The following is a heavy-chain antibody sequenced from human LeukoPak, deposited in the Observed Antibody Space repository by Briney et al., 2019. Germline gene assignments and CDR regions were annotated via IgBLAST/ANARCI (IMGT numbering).Heavy chain of an antibody. CDR3: ARGGTYGSGSSPFDY. CDR1: GGSISSSSYF. V-gene: IGHV4-39*07. D-gene: IGHD3-10*01. Sequence: PSETLSLTCTVSGGSISSSSYFWDWIRQPPGKGLEWIGSIFHTGITYYNPSLRSRVTMSLDTSKNQFSLKLSSVTAADTAVYYCARGGTYGSGSSPFDYWGQGTLVTVSS. J-gene: IGHJ4*02. CDR2: IFHTGIT.